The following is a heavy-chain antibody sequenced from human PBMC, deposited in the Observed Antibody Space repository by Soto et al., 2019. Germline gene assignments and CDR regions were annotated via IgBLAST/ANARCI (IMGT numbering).Heavy chain of an antibody. Sequence: SLTLCLTYAVAGGYIRGGGCSWIWIRQPPGKGLEWIGYMYHSGSTYYNPSLKSRVTISIDRSKNQFSLKLSSVTAADTAVYYCARVPAYRGQGILVTVSS. CDR3: ARVPAY. V-gene: IGHV4-30-2*01. J-gene: IGHJ4*02. CDR2: MYHSGST. CDR1: GGYIRGGGCS.